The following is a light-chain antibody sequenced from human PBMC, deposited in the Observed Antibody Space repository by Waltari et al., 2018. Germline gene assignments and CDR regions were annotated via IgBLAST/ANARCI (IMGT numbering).Light chain of an antibody. CDR2: KAS. J-gene: IGKJ5*01. Sequence: DIQMTQSPSPLSAPVGDRVPITCRASQSISSWLAWYQQKPGKAPKLLIYKASSLESGVPSRFSGSGSGTEFTLTISSLQPDDFATYYCQQYNSYLITFGQGTRLEIK. V-gene: IGKV1-5*03. CDR1: QSISSW. CDR3: QQYNSYLIT.